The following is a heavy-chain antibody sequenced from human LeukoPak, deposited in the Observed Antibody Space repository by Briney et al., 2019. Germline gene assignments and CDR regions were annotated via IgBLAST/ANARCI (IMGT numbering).Heavy chain of an antibody. CDR2: IIPIFGTA. D-gene: IGHD5-18*01. CDR1: GGTFSSYA. V-gene: IGHV1-69*01. CDR3: ARDVDTAMVTSLRY. J-gene: IGHJ4*02. Sequence: SVKVSCKASGGTFSSYAISWVRQAPGQGLEWVGGIIPIFGTANYAQKFQGRVTITADESTSTAYMELSSLRSEDTAVYYCARDVDTAMVTSLRYWGQGTLVTVSS.